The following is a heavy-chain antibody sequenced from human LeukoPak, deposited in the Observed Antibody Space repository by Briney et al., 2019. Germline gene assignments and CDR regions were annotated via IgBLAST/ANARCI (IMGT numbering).Heavy chain of an antibody. V-gene: IGHV4-59*01. CDR3: AREWVGYSGSYLDY. Sequence: SETLSLTCTVSGGSISSYYWSWIRQPPGKGLEWIGYIYYSGSTNYNPSLKSRVTISVDTSKNQFSLKLSSVTAADTAVYYCAREWVGYSGSYLDYRGQGTLATVSS. CDR2: IYYSGST. CDR1: GGSISSYY. J-gene: IGHJ4*02. D-gene: IGHD1-26*01.